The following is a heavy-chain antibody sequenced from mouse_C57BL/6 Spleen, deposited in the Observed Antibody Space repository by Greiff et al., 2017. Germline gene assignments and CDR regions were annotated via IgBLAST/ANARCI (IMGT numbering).Heavy chain of an antibody. CDR3: TGWGPYYFDD. J-gene: IGHJ2*01. CDR2: IDPETGGT. V-gene: IGHV1-15*01. CDR1: GYTFTDYE. Sequence: QVQLQQSGAELVRPGASVTLSCKASGYTFTDYEMHWVKQTPVHGLEWIGAIDPETGGTAYNQKFKGKAILTADKSSSTAYMGLRNLTTEDSAVYYCTGWGPYYFDDWGQGTTLTVSS.